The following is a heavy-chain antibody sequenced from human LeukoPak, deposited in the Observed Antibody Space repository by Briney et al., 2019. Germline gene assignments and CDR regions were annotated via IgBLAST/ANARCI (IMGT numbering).Heavy chain of an antibody. D-gene: IGHD1-26*01. CDR3: ARGSGSYCYYYMDV. CDR2: IYHSGST. Sequence: SQTLSLTCTVSGGSISSGGYYWSWIRQPPGKGLEWIGYIYHSGSTYYNPSLKSRVTISVDRSKNQFSLKLSSVTAADTAVYYCARGSGSYCYYYMDVWGKGTTVTVSS. V-gene: IGHV4-30-2*01. J-gene: IGHJ6*03. CDR1: GGSISSGGYY.